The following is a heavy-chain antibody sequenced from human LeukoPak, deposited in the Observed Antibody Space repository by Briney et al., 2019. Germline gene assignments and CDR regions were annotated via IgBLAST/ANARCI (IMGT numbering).Heavy chain of an antibody. J-gene: IGHJ4*02. CDR1: GYSISSGYY. V-gene: IGHV4-4*07. CDR2: IYTRGST. CDR3: AGEGHYYDSTGYYYGGEDY. Sequence: SETLSLTCAVSGYSISSGYYWGWIRQPAGKGLEWIGRIYTRGSTNYNPSLKSRVTMSADMSKNQFSLKLSSVTAADAAVYYCAGEGHYYDSTGYYYGGEDYWGQGTLVTVSS. D-gene: IGHD3-22*01.